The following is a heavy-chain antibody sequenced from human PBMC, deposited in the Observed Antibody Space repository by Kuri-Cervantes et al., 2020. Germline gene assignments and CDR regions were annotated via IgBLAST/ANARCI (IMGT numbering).Heavy chain of an antibody. J-gene: IGHJ4*02. Sequence: GGSLRLSCAASGFTFSSYGMHWVRQAPGKGLEWVAVISYDGSNKYYADSVKGRFTISRDNSENTLYLQMNSLRAEDTAVYYCASIYGYSTGEGGFWGQGTLVTVSS. D-gene: IGHD6-19*01. CDR2: ISYDGSNK. CDR1: GFTFSSYG. CDR3: ASIYGYSTGEGGF. V-gene: IGHV3-30*03.